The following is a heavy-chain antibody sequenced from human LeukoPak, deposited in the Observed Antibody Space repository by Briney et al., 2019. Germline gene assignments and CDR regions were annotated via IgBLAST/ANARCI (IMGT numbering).Heavy chain of an antibody. CDR1: GGSISSYY. J-gene: IGHJ4*02. CDR3: ARGSVVVVPAARTFDY. V-gene: IGHV4-59*12. CDR2: IYYSGST. D-gene: IGHD2-2*01. Sequence: PSETLSLTCTVSGGSISSYYWSWIRQPPGKGLEWIGYIYYSGSTNYNPSLKSRVTISVDTSKNQFSLKLSSVTAADTAVYYCARGSVVVVPAARTFDYWGQGTLVTVSS.